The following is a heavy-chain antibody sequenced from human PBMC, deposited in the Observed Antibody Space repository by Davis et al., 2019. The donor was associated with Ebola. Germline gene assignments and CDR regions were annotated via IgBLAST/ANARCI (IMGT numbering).Heavy chain of an antibody. CDR1: GYTFTDYL. CDR2: ISPSIGNT. D-gene: IGHD3-10*01. CDR3: ASGEFVDF. Sequence: ASVKVSCKASGYTFTDYLLHWVRQAPGQGLEWMGLISPSIGNTSLAQKFQGRVTLTRDTSTSTVHMDLRSLKSEDTAIYYCASGEFVDFWGQGTLATVSS. J-gene: IGHJ4*02. V-gene: IGHV1-46*01.